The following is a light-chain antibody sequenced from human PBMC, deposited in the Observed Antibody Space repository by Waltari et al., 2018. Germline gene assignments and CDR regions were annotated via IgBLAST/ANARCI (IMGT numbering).Light chain of an antibody. CDR2: EAS. CDR1: QDIRNY. Sequence: DIQMTQSPSSMSASVGDRVSITCQASQDIRNYLSWYQQKPGKAPKLLIYEASNLETGVPSRFSGSASGTDFTFTISSLQPEDIGTYYCQQYKDLPRTFGQGTKVEFK. J-gene: IGKJ1*01. CDR3: QQYKDLPRT. V-gene: IGKV1-33*01.